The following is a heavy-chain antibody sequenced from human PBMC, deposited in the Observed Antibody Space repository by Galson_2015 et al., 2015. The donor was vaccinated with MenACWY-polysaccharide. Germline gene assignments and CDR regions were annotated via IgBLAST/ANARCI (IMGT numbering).Heavy chain of an antibody. J-gene: IGHJ6*02. CDR3: ARTYCSRTSCYGMDV. V-gene: IGHV3-30-3*01. Sequence: SLILSCAASGFTFSTYAIHWGRQAPGKGLDWVAIISYDGTNKYYEDSVKDRFTISRDNSKNTMYLQMNSLSAEDTAAYYCARTYCSRTSCYGMDVWGQGTTVTVSS. D-gene: IGHD2-2*01. CDR1: GFTFSTYA. CDR2: ISYDGTNK.